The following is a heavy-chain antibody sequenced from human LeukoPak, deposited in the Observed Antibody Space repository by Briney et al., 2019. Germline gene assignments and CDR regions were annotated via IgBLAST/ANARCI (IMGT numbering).Heavy chain of an antibody. CDR1: GFTFSSYA. CDR2: TSGSGGST. CDR3: AKSGGYSYVENFDY. J-gene: IGHJ4*02. V-gene: IGHV3-23*01. D-gene: IGHD5-18*01. Sequence: RGSLRLSCAASGFTFSSYAMNWVRQAPGKGLEWVSGTSGSGGSTFYADSVKGRFTMSRDNSKNTLYLQMNSLRAEDTAVYYCAKSGGYSYVENFDYWGQGTLVTVSS.